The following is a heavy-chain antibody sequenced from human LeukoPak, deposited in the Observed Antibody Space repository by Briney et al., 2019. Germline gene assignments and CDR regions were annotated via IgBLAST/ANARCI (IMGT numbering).Heavy chain of an antibody. CDR3: ASLTPGGDYFDY. V-gene: IGHV4-31*03. D-gene: IGHD4-23*01. CDR1: GGSISSGGYH. Sequence: PSETLSLTCTVSGGSISSGGYHWSWIRQHPGKGLEWIGYIYYSGSTYYNPSLKSRVTISVDTSKNQFSLKLSSVTAADTAVYYCASLTPGGDYFDYWGQGTLVTVSS. CDR2: IYYSGST. J-gene: IGHJ4*02.